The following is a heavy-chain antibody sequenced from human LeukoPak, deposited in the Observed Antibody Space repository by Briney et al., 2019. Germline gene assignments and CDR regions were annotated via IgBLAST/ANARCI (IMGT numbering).Heavy chain of an antibody. CDR2: IYTSGST. CDR3: ARVYGWELLLSTQGSGAFDI. J-gene: IGHJ3*02. CDR1: GGSISSGSYY. Sequence: SETLSLTCTVSGGSISSGSYYWSWIRQPAGKGLEWIGRIYTSGSTNYNPSLKSRVTISVDTSKDQFSLKLSSVTAADTAVYYCARVYGWELLLSTQGSGAFDIWGQGTMVTVSS. V-gene: IGHV4-61*02. D-gene: IGHD1-26*01.